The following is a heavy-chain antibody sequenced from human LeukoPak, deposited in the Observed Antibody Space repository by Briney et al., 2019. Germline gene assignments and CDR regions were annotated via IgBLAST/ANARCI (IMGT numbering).Heavy chain of an antibody. Sequence: PGGSLRLSCAASGFTFSSYGMRWVRQAPGKGLEWVAVISYDGSNKYYADSVKGRFTISRDNSKNTLYLQMNSLRAEDTAVYYCAKGQDTAMVDTTFDYWGQGTLVTVSS. J-gene: IGHJ4*02. CDR3: AKGQDTAMVDTTFDY. CDR2: ISYDGSNK. V-gene: IGHV3-30*18. D-gene: IGHD5-18*01. CDR1: GFTFSSYG.